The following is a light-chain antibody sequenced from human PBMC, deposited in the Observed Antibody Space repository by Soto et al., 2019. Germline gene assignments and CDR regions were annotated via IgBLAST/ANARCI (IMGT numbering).Light chain of an antibody. J-gene: IGLJ2*01. V-gene: IGLV2-14*03. CDR3: SSYTNSTIVDVV. Sequence: QSALTQPASVSGSPGQSITISCTGTSSDVGGYNYVSWYQHHPGKAPKLMIYDVSNRPSGVSNRFSGSKSDNTASLTISGLQTEDEADYYCSSYTNSTIVDVVFGGGTQLTVL. CDR1: SSDVGGYNY. CDR2: DVS.